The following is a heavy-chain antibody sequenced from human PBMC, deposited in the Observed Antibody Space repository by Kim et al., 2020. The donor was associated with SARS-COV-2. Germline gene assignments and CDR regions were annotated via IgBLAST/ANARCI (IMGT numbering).Heavy chain of an antibody. CDR3: ARTYGSGRNWFDP. Sequence: SETLSLTCTVSGGSISSYYWSWIRQPPGKGLEWIGYIYYSGSTNYNPSLKSRVTISVDTSKNQFSLKLSSVTAADTAVYYCARTYGSGRNWFDPWGQGTLVTVSS. CDR1: GGSISSYY. D-gene: IGHD3-10*01. V-gene: IGHV4-59*08. J-gene: IGHJ5*02. CDR2: IYYSGST.